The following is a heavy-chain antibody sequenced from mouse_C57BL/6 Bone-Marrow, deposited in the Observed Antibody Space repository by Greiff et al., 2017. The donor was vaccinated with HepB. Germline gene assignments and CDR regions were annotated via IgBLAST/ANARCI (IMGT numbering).Heavy chain of an antibody. J-gene: IGHJ2*01. V-gene: IGHV1-42*01. Sequence: LKESGPELVKPGASVKISCKASGYSFTGYYMNWVKQSPEKSLEWIGEINPSTGGTTYNQKFKAKATLTVDKSSSTAYMQLKSLTSEDSAVYYCARMAHYWGQGTTLTVSS. CDR2: INPSTGGT. CDR3: ARMAHY. CDR1: GYSFTGYY.